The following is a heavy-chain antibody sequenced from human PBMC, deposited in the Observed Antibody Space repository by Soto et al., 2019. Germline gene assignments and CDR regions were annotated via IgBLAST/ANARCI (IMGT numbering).Heavy chain of an antibody. CDR3: ARARATIAAAAIFDC. D-gene: IGHD6-13*01. J-gene: IGHJ4*02. CDR1: GGSISTSNW. Sequence: QVQLQESGPGLVKPSGTLSLTCAVSGGSISTSNWWSWVRQPPGKGLEWIGEVYRTGSTNYNPSIESRLTISVDKSKNQCSLKLTSVTAADTAVYYCARARATIAAAAIFDCWGQGTLVTVSS. V-gene: IGHV4-4*02. CDR2: VYRTGST.